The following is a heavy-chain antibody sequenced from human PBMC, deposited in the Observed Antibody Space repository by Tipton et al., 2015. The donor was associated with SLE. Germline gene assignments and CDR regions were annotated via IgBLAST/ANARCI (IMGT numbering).Heavy chain of an antibody. J-gene: IGHJ3*02. V-gene: IGHV4-39*07. CDR1: GASVSSSVYY. Sequence: TLSLTCTVSGASVSSSVYYWGWIRQPPGKGLEWIGRVYTAGSPYYNPSLESRVAISMDTSKNQFSLKLTSVTAADTAMYYCARTLDTLDIWGQGTMVTVSS. CDR2: VYTAGSP. CDR3: ARTLDTLDI.